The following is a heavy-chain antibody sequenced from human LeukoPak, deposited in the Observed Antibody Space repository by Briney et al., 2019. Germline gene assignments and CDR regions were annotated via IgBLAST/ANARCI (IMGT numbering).Heavy chain of an antibody. CDR2: IYYSGST. CDR3: AREGSSWDNWFDP. J-gene: IGHJ5*02. D-gene: IGHD6-13*01. CDR1: GGSISSSSYY. V-gene: IGHV4-39*02. Sequence: SETLSLTCTVSGGSISSSSYYWGWIRQPPGKGLEWIGSIYYSGSTYYNPSLKSRVTISVDTSKNQFSLKLTSVTAADTAVYYCAREGSSWDNWFDPWGQGTLVTVSS.